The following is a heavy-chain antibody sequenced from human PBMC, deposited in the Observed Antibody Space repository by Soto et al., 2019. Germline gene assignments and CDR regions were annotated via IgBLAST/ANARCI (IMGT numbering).Heavy chain of an antibody. CDR2: IDPSDSQT. CDR1: GYSFAGYW. D-gene: IGHD3-22*01. V-gene: IGHV5-10-1*01. Sequence: GESLKISCKGSGYSFAGYWTTWVRQKPGKGLEWMGRIDPSDSQTDYSPSFRGHVTISVTKSITTVFLQWSSLRASDTAMYYCARQIYDSDTGPNFQYYFDSWGQGTPVTVSS. J-gene: IGHJ4*02. CDR3: ARQIYDSDTGPNFQYYFDS.